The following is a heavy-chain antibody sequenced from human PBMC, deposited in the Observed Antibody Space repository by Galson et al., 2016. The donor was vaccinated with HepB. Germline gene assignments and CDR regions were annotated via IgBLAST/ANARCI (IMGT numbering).Heavy chain of an antibody. Sequence: SETLSLTCTVSGVSLSSYYWSWIRQPPGKGLEWIGYIYYSGGSTNYNPSLKSRVTISVDTLKNQFSLKLSSVTAADTAVYFCARVRIAVAENSYFFVSWGQGTLVTVSS. J-gene: IGHJ4*02. CDR2: IYYSGGST. V-gene: IGHV4-59*01. D-gene: IGHD6-19*01. CDR1: GVSLSSYY. CDR3: ARVRIAVAENSYFFVS.